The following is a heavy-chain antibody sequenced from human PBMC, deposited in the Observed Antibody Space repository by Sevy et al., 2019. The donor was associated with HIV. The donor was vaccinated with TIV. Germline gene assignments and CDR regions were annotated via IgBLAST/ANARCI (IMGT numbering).Heavy chain of an antibody. Sequence: SETLSLTCTVSGGAISSYDWSWIRQPPGKGLEAIGYMYYNGRTYYNPSLSSRVTISVNKSQNQVSLQLSSVTAADTAVYYCARAGGNTDWGMDVWGQGITVTVSS. V-gene: IGHV4-59*12. J-gene: IGHJ6*02. CDR3: ARAGGNTDWGMDV. CDR2: MYYNGRT. CDR1: GGAISSYD. D-gene: IGHD3-16*01.